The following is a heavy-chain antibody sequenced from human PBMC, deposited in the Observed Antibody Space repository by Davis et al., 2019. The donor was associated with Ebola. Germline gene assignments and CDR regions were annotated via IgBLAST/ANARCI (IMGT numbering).Heavy chain of an antibody. CDR1: GFTFSSYW. Sequence: GESLKIPCAAPGFTFSSYWMSWVRQAPGKGLEWVANIKEDGSEKHYVDSVRGRFTISRDNAKNSLYLQMNSLRVDDTAVYYCVGEIRSLRSSWGQGTLVTVSS. CDR3: VGEIRSLRSS. CDR2: IKEDGSEK. J-gene: IGHJ5*02. D-gene: IGHD1-26*01. V-gene: IGHV3-7*01.